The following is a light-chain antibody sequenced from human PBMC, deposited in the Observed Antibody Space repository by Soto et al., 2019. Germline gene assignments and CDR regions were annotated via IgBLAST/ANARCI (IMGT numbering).Light chain of an antibody. CDR1: SSNIGNNY. CDR3: AAWDDSLSGL. Sequence: QSVLTQPPSASGTPGQRVTISCSGSSSNIGNNYVCWYQQVPGTAPKLLIYRNNQRPSGVPDRFSGSKSGTSASLAISGLRSADEADYYCAAWDDSLSGLFGGGTKLTV. V-gene: IGLV1-47*01. J-gene: IGLJ3*02. CDR2: RNN.